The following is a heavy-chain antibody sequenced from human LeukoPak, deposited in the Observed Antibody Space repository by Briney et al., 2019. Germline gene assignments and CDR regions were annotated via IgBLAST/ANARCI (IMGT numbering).Heavy chain of an antibody. D-gene: IGHD6-13*01. Sequence: PGGSLRLSCAASGFTFSSYSMNWVRQAPGKGLEWVSYISTSSTTIYYADSVKGRFTISRDNSKNTLFLQMNSLRAEDTAVYYCARGGNSSSWYHFDYWGQGSLVTVSS. J-gene: IGHJ4*02. CDR2: ISTSSTTI. V-gene: IGHV3-48*01. CDR3: ARGGNSSSWYHFDY. CDR1: GFTFSSYS.